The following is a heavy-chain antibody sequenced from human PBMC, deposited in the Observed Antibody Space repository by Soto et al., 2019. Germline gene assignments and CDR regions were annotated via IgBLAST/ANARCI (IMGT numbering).Heavy chain of an antibody. V-gene: IGHV3-53*01. J-gene: IGHJ6*02. Sequence: GGSLRLSCAASGFTVSSNYMSWVRQAPGKGLEWVSVIYSGGSTYYADSVKGRFTITRDNSKNTLYLQMNSMRAEATAVYYCARDLGYYDSSGYFDGMDVWGQGTTVTVSS. D-gene: IGHD3-22*01. CDR1: GFTVSSNY. CDR3: ARDLGYYDSSGYFDGMDV. CDR2: IYSGGST.